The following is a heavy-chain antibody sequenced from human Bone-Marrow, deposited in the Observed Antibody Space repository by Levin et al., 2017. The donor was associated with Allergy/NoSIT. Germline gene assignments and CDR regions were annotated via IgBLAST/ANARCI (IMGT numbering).Heavy chain of an antibody. CDR2: IFYHGNNQ. V-gene: IGHV3-30-3*01. Sequence: TGGSLRLSCAASGFTFGHYAMHWVRQAPGKGLEWVAVIFYHGNNQFYADSVRGRATISRDNSKNTLSLHVNSLRGDDTGVYYCARGKSVSGQDSEIYLYSWGQGTLVTVSS. CDR1: GFTFGHYA. D-gene: IGHD5-12*01. CDR3: ARGKSVSGQDSEIYLYS. J-gene: IGHJ4*02.